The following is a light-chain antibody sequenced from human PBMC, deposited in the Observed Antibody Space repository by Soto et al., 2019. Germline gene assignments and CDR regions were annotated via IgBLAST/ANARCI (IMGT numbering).Light chain of an antibody. CDR2: GSS. V-gene: IGKV3-20*01. Sequence: EIVLTQSPGTLSLSPGERATLSCRASQSVSSSYLAWYQQKPGQAPRLLIYGSSSRATGIPDRFSGSGSGTDFTLTISRLEPEDFAVYYCKQYGNSLITFGQGTRLEIK. CDR3: KQYGNSLIT. J-gene: IGKJ5*01. CDR1: QSVSSSY.